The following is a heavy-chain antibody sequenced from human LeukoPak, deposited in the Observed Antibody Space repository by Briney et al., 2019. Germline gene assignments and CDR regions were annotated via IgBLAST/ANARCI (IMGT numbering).Heavy chain of an antibody. CDR2: IKQEGSEK. CDR3: ARRGGALLPNNYFDY. D-gene: IGHD3-10*01. V-gene: IGHV3-7*02. CDR1: GFTFSGDL. Sequence: GGALRLSCAAPGFTFSGDLMSWVRQAPGKGLEWGSNIKQEGSEKYYVDSVKGRFTISRDNAKNSLYLQMNSLRAEDTAVYYCARRGGALLPNNYFDYWGQGTPVTVSS. J-gene: IGHJ4*02.